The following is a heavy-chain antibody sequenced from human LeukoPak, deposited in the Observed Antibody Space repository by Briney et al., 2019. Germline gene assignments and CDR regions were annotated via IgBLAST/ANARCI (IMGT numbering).Heavy chain of an antibody. D-gene: IGHD4-23*01. CDR3: AKADSYGGNSQLFDC. J-gene: IGHJ4*02. CDR1: GFTFSNYA. Sequence: PGGSLRLSCAASGFTFSNYAMSWVRQAPGKGLEWVSAISGSDGSTFYADSVKGRFTITRDNSKNTLYLQMNSLRAEDTAVYYCAKADSYGGNSQLFDCWGQGTLVTVSS. CDR2: ISGSDGST. V-gene: IGHV3-23*01.